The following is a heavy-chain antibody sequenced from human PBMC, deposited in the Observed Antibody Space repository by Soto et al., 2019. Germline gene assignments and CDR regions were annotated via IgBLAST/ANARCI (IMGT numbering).Heavy chain of an antibody. V-gene: IGHV1-8*01. CDR1: GYTFTSYD. D-gene: IGHD1-1*01. CDR3: ARRAETNGWNGFGADKYYFDF. CDR2: MNPNTGNS. Sequence: VKVSCKASGYTFTSYDIYWVRQATGQGLEWMGWMNPNTGNSGYAQKFQGRVTMTSDTSISTAHMELSSLRSEDTAVYYCARRAETNGWNGFGADKYYFDFWGQGTLVTVS. J-gene: IGHJ4*02.